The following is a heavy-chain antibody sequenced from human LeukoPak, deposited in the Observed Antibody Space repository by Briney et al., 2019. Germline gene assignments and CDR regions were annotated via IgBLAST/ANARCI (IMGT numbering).Heavy chain of an antibody. J-gene: IGHJ6*04. CDR2: IYHSGST. D-gene: IGHD3-9*01. Sequence: SGTLSLTCAVSGGSISSGSWWSWVRQPPGKGLEWIGEIYHSGSTNYNPSLKSRVTISVDKSKNQFSLKLSSVTAADTAVYYCARLYHDILTASSDAYAVDVWGKGTTVTVSS. V-gene: IGHV4-4*02. CDR3: ARLYHDILTASSDAYAVDV. CDR1: GGSISSGSW.